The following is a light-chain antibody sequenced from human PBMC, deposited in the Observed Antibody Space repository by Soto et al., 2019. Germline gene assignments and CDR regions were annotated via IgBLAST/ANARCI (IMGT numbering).Light chain of an antibody. Sequence: EIVLTQSPGTLSLSPGERATLSCRASQSLSRSRLAWYQQKAGQAPRLLIYGASSRATGIPDRFSGSGSGTDFTLTISRLEPEDFAVYYCQQYGSSLMYTFGQGTKLEIQ. V-gene: IGKV3-20*01. J-gene: IGKJ2*01. CDR1: QSLSRSR. CDR3: QQYGSSLMYT. CDR2: GAS.